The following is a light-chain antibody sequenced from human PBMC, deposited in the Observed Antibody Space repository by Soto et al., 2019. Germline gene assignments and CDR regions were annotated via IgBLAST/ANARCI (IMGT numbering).Light chain of an antibody. CDR1: TSDVGGYNY. V-gene: IGLV2-14*01. Sequence: QSALTQPASVSGSPGQSITISCTGTTSDVGGYNYVSWYQQHPGKAPKLMIYDVNKRPSGVSNRFSGSKSGNTASLTISGLQAEDEADYYCSSYTSTTPYVLGTGTKVTVL. CDR2: DVN. J-gene: IGLJ1*01. CDR3: SSYTSTTPYV.